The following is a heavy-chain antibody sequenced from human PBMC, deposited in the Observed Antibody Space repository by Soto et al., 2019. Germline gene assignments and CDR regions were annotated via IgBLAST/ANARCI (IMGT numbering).Heavy chain of an antibody. V-gene: IGHV4-34*01. J-gene: IGHJ6*02. CDR1: GGSFSGYY. CDR2: INHSGST. CDR3: ARVMVATIRGYYYGMDV. D-gene: IGHD5-12*01. Sequence: SETLSLTCAVYGGSFSGYYWSWIRQPPGKGLEWIGEINHSGSTNYNPSLKSRVTISVDTSKNQFSLKLSSVTAADTAVYYCARVMVATIRGYYYGMDVWGQGTTVTVSS.